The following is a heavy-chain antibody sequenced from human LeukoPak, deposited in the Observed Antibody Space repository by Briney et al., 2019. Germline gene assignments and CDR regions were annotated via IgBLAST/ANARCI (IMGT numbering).Heavy chain of an antibody. V-gene: IGHV3-30*18. CDR1: GFSFSSYG. CDR2: IGYDGSNK. J-gene: IGHJ4*02. Sequence: GGSLRLSCAASGFSFSSYGIHWVRQAPGKGLEWVAVIGYDGSNKYYADSVKGRFTISRDNSKNTLYLQMNSLRTEDTAVYFCAKEIYYDSSAFFDYWGQGALVAVSS. CDR3: AKEIYYDSSAFFDY. D-gene: IGHD3-22*01.